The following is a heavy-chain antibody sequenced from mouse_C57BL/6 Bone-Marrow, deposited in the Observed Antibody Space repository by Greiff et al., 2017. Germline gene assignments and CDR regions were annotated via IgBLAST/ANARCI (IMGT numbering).Heavy chain of an antibody. V-gene: IGHV2-4*01. J-gene: IGHJ3*01. CDR2: IWRGGGA. CDR1: GFSLTSYG. CDR3: AKGAGTWFAY. Sequence: QVQLKQSGPGLVQPSQSLSITCTVSGFSLTSYGVHWVRQPPGKGLEWLGVIWRGGGADSNAGFISRLSLRKDDNKSKVFFKMNSRQADDDAIDYCAKGAGTWFAYWGQGTLVTVSA. D-gene: IGHD4-1*01.